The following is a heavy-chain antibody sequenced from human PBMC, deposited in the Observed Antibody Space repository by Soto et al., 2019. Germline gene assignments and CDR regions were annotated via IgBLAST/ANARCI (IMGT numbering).Heavy chain of an antibody. D-gene: IGHD2-15*01. J-gene: IGHJ4*02. Sequence: SETLSLTCTVAGGSLSSSSYYWGWIRQPPGKGLEWIGSIYYSGSTYYNPSLKSRVTISVDTSKNQFSLKLSSVTAADTAMYYCATMGGSGGSRHIDYWGQGTLVTVSS. V-gene: IGHV4-39*01. CDR3: ATMGGSGGSRHIDY. CDR2: IYYSGST. CDR1: GGSLSSSSYY.